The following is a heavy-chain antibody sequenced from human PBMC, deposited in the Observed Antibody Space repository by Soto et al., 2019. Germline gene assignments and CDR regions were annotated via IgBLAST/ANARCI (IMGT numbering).Heavy chain of an antibody. CDR1: GFSLTTTEVA. CDR3: AHSGPIAIVSFDY. CDR2: IYWDDDK. Sequence: QITLKESGPSLVHPTQSLTRTCSFSGFSLTTTEVAVGWIRHPPGKALEWLALIYWDDDKRYSPSLKSSLTITKDTAKNQVVLTMTNVHTEATATYFGAHSGPIAIVSFDYWGQGILGTVSS. J-gene: IGHJ4*02. V-gene: IGHV2-5*02. D-gene: IGHD6-13*01.